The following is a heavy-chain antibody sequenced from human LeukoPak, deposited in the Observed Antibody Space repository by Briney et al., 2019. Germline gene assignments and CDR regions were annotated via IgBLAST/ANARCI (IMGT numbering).Heavy chain of an antibody. Sequence: GGSLRLSCAASGFTFSSYWMSWVRQAPGKGLEWVANIKQDGSEKYCVDSVEGRFTISRDNAKNSLYLQMNSLRAEDTAVYYCARDQVAAATDYWGQGTLVTVSS. J-gene: IGHJ4*02. D-gene: IGHD6-13*01. CDR1: GFTFSSYW. V-gene: IGHV3-7*01. CDR3: ARDQVAAATDY. CDR2: IKQDGSEK.